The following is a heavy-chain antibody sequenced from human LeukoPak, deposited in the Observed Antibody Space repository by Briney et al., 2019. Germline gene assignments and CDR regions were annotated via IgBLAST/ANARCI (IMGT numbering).Heavy chain of an antibody. CDR2: ISGSGGST. D-gene: IGHD3-22*01. Sequence: GGSLRLSCAASGFTFSSYVMNWVRQAPGKGLEWVAAISGSGGSTYYADSVKGRFTISRDNSKNTLYLQMNSLRAEDTAVYYCAKVGLGYDSSGYYYYYGMDVWGQGTTVTVSS. CDR3: AKVGLGYDSSGYYYYYGMDV. CDR1: GFTFSSYV. V-gene: IGHV3-23*01. J-gene: IGHJ6*02.